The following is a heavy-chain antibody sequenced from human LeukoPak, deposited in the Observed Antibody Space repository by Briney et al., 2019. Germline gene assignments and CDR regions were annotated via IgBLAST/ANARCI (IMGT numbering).Heavy chain of an antibody. CDR2: INHSGST. V-gene: IGHV4-34*01. CDR1: GGSFSGYY. D-gene: IGHD6-13*01. CDR3: ARGRSSSWYAMEWFDP. Sequence: KASETLSLTCAVYGGSFSGYYWSWIRQPPGKGLEWIGEINHSGSTNYNPSLKSRVTISVDTSKNQFSLKLSSVTAADTAVYYCARGRSSSWYAMEWFDPWGQGTLVTVSS. J-gene: IGHJ5*02.